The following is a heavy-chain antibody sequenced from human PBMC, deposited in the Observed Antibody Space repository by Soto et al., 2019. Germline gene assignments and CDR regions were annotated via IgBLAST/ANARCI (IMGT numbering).Heavy chain of an antibody. CDR1: GYTLTELS. CDR3: ATRFMGATYGYYGMDV. D-gene: IGHD1-26*01. J-gene: IGHJ6*02. V-gene: IGHV1-24*01. Sequence: SVKVSCEVSGYTLTELSMHWVRQAPVKGLEWMGGFDPEDGETIYAQKFQGRVTMTEDTSTDTAYMELSSLRSEDTAVYYCATRFMGATYGYYGMDVWGQGTTVTVSS. CDR2: FDPEDGET.